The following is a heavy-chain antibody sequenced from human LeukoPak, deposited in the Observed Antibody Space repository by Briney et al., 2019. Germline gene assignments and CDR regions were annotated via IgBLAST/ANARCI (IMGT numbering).Heavy chain of an antibody. Sequence: GGSLRLSCAASGFTFSSYEMNWVRQAPGKGLEWGSYITSSGSTIYYADSVKGRFTISRDNAKTSLYLQMNSLRAEDTAVYYCAREGAIFGVITEGGCDYWGQGTLVTVSS. V-gene: IGHV3-48*03. J-gene: IGHJ4*02. D-gene: IGHD3-3*01. CDR2: ITSSGSTI. CDR3: AREGAIFGVITEGGCDY. CDR1: GFTFSSYE.